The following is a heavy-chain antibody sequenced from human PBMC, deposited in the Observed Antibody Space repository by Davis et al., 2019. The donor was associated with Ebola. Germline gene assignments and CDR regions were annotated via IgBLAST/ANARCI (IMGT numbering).Heavy chain of an antibody. J-gene: IGHJ4*02. V-gene: IGHV4-34*01. D-gene: IGHD3-16*01. Sequence: PSETLSLTCTVSYGSISTYYWSWIRQPPGKELEWIGEINHGGGTNYNPSLRSRVTISVETSKNQFSLKLSSLTAADTAVYYCARGPLGILDYWGQGTLVTVSS. CDR3: ARGPLGILDY. CDR1: YGSISTYY. CDR2: INHGGGT.